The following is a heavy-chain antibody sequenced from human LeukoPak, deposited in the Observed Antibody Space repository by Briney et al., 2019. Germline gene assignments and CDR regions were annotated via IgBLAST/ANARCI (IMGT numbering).Heavy chain of an antibody. CDR1: GYSITSSSW. V-gene: IGHV4-28*01. CDR3: ASSFYYDSVDAFDI. CDR2: IYYSGST. Sequence: SETLSLTCAVSGYSITSSSWWSWIRQPPGKGLEWIGYIYYSGSTNYNPSLKSRVTISVDTSKNQFSLKLSSVTAADTAVYYCASSFYYDSVDAFDIWGQGTMVTVSS. J-gene: IGHJ3*02. D-gene: IGHD3-22*01.